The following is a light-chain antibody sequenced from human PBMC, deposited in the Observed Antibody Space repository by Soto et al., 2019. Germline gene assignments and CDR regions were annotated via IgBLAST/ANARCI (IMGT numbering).Light chain of an antibody. CDR1: SSDVGGYNF. CDR3: SSYTSSSTPVV. CDR2: DVI. V-gene: IGLV2-14*03. J-gene: IGLJ2*01. Sequence: QSVLTQPASVSGSPGQSITISCTGTSSDVGGYNFVSLYQHHPDKVPKLMIYDVITRPSGVSYRFSGSKSDNTASLTISGLQAEDEADYYCSSYTSSSTPVVFGGGTKLTVL.